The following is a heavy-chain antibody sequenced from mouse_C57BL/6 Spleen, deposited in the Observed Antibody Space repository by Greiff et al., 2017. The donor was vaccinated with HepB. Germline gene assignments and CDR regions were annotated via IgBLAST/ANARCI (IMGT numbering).Heavy chain of an antibody. Sequence: VQLKESGGGLVKPGGSLKLSCAASGFTFSDYGMHWVRQAPEKGLEWVAYISSGSSTIYYADTVKGRFTISRDNAKNTLFLQMTSLRSEDTAMYYCARLDGSSYGAMDYWGQGTSVTVSS. J-gene: IGHJ4*01. CDR3: ARLDGSSYGAMDY. D-gene: IGHD1-1*01. CDR1: GFTFSDYG. CDR2: ISSGSSTI. V-gene: IGHV5-17*01.